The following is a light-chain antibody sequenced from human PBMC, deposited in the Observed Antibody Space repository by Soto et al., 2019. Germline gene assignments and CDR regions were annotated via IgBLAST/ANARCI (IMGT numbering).Light chain of an antibody. J-gene: IGKJ2*01. CDR1: HYISTI. CDR2: AAS. CDR3: QQSYSTPPDT. Sequence: DIPMTQSPSSLSASVGDRVTISCRASHYISTILNWYQKKPGKAPKLLIHAASSLHSGVPSRFIGSGSGTDFTLTIDSLQPEDFATYYCQQSYSTPPDTFGQGTKLEIQ. V-gene: IGKV1-39*01.